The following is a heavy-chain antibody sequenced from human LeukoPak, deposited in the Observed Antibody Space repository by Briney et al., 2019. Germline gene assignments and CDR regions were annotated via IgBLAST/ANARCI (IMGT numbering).Heavy chain of an antibody. V-gene: IGHV3-21*01. CDR3: ATELMITFGGVIVDY. CDR1: GFTFSSYS. D-gene: IGHD3-16*02. J-gene: IGHJ4*02. Sequence: KPGGSLRLSCAASGFTFSSYSMNWVRQAPGKGLEWVSSISSSSSYIYYADSVKGRFTISGDNAKNSLYLQMNSLRAEDTAAYYCATELMITFGGVIVDYWGQGTLVTVSS. CDR2: ISSSSSYI.